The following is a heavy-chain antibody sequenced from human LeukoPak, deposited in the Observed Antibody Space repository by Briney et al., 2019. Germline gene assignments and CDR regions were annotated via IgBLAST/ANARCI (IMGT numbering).Heavy chain of an antibody. D-gene: IGHD5-12*01. Sequence: GSLRLSCAASGFTFSSYSMNWVRQAPGKGLEWIGNIYYTGSTYYNASLQSRVTISIDTSKNQLSLKLSSVTAADTAVYYCASGYRRLFDYWGQGTLVTVSS. J-gene: IGHJ4*02. CDR1: GFTFSSYS. CDR3: ASGYRRLFDY. V-gene: IGHV4-59*12. CDR2: IYYTGST.